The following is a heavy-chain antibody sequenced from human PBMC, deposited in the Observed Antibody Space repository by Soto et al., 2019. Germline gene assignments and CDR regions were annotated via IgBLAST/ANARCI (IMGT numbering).Heavy chain of an antibody. Sequence: RRLSCAASGFTFSSYAMSWVRQAPGKGLEWVSAISGSGGSTYYADSVKGRFTISRDNSKNTLYLQMNSLRAEDTAVYYCAKDNVWYSSSWYSDYWGQGTLVTVSS. J-gene: IGHJ4*02. V-gene: IGHV3-23*01. D-gene: IGHD6-13*01. CDR1: GFTFSSYA. CDR3: AKDNVWYSSSWYSDY. CDR2: ISGSGGST.